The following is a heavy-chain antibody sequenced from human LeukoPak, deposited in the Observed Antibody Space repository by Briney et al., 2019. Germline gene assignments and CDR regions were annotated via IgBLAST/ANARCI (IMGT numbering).Heavy chain of an antibody. V-gene: IGHV3-7*01. CDR2: IKQDGGQI. CDR1: EFTFSSYW. D-gene: IGHD4-17*01. Sequence: PGGSLRLSCAASEFTFSSYWMSWVRQAPGKGLEWVANIKQDGGQIYYLVSVKGRFTVSRDNAKNSLYLQMNSLRAEDTAVYYCARLGARQMLEYWGQGTLVTVSS. CDR3: ARLGARQMLEY. J-gene: IGHJ4*02.